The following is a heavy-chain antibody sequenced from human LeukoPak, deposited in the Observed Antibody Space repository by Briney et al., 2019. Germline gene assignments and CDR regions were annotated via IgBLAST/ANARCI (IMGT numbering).Heavy chain of an antibody. D-gene: IGHD6-13*01. V-gene: IGHV4-31*03. Sequence: PSQTLSLTCTVSGGSISSGGYYWSWIRQHPGKGLEWIGYIYYSGSTYYNPSLKSRVTISVDTSKNQFSLKLSSVTAADTAVYYCARHDAHPIAAAGTLDYWGQGTLVTVSS. CDR2: IYYSGST. J-gene: IGHJ4*02. CDR3: ARHDAHPIAAAGTLDY. CDR1: GGSISSGGYY.